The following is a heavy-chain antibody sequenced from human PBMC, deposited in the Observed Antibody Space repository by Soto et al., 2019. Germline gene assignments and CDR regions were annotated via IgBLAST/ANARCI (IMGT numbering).Heavy chain of an antibody. J-gene: IGHJ4*02. Sequence: QVQLVQSGTEVKQPGSSVRVSCKASGGTSSSYIITWVRQGPGQGLEWMGRVIPILGVTNYADKFYDRVTITADKSTATAYMELNSLTSEDTAVYFCAGEGKYGSGPRHFDSWGQGTLVTVSS. CDR2: VIPILGVT. D-gene: IGHD3-10*01. V-gene: IGHV1-69*08. CDR1: GGTSSSYI. CDR3: AGEGKYGSGPRHFDS.